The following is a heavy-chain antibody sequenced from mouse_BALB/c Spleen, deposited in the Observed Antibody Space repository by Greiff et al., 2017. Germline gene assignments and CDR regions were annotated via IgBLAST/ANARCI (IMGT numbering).Heavy chain of an antibody. V-gene: IGHV14-4*02. J-gene: IGHJ3*01. CDR2: IDPENGDT. CDR1: GFNFKDYY. Sequence: EVQLQESGAELVRPGASVKLSCTASGFNFKDYYMHWVKQRPEQGLEWIGWIDPENGDTEYAPKFQGKATMTADTSSNTAYLQLSSLTSEDTTVYYCNALFSSAMSTSFAYWGQGTLVTVSA. CDR3: NALFSSAMSTSFAY. D-gene: IGHD2-4*01.